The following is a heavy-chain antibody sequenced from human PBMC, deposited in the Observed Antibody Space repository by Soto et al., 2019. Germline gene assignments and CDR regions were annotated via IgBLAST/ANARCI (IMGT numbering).Heavy chain of an antibody. V-gene: IGHV3-23*01. CDR2: LSGSGTST. Sequence: GGSLRLSCAASGFSFVNYAMNWVRQAPGKGLEWVSGLSGSGTSTYYADSVKGRFTISRDNSRDTLFLQMNSLTADDTAVYYCAKATTNGGWFNPFDFWGQGALVTVSS. D-gene: IGHD6-19*01. CDR3: AKATTNGGWFNPFDF. J-gene: IGHJ4*02. CDR1: GFSFVNYA.